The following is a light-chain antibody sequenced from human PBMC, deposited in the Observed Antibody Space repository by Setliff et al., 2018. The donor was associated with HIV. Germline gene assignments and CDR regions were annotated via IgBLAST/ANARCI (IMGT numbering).Light chain of an antibody. CDR3: QTYDTSLHIYV. Sequence: QSVLTQPPSVSGAPGQRVTISCTGSNSNIGAGPQVHWYQHLPGTAPKLLVYGSTNRPSGVPDRFSGPKSGTSASLAITGLQAEDEADYYCQTYDTSLHIYVFGTGTKVT. J-gene: IGLJ1*01. V-gene: IGLV1-40*01. CDR1: NSNIGAGPQ. CDR2: GST.